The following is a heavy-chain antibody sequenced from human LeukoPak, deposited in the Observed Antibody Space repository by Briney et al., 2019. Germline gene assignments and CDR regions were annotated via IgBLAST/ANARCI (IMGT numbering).Heavy chain of an antibody. CDR3: ARDPGKQLVELSFDY. V-gene: IGHV1-18*01. CDR2: ISAYNGNT. D-gene: IGHD6-13*01. Sequence: ASVKVSCKASGYTFTSYGISWVRQASGQGLEWMGWISAYNGNTNYAQKLQGRVTMTTDTSTSTAYMELRSLRSDDTAVYYCARDPGKQLVELSFDYWGQGTLVTVSS. CDR1: GYTFTSYG. J-gene: IGHJ4*02.